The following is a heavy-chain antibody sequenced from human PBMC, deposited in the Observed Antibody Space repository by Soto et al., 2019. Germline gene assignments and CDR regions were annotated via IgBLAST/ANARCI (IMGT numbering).Heavy chain of an antibody. Sequence: GGSLRLSCEASGFSLGGDSMDWVRQAPGKGLEWVSSITSGGNYIFYSDSVKGRFTISRDNAKYTLFLQMDSLRAEDTAVYYCAKVPLRPYYFDYWGQGALVTGSS. V-gene: IGHV3-21*04. D-gene: IGHD4-17*01. CDR2: ITSGGNYI. CDR1: GFSLGGDS. J-gene: IGHJ4*02. CDR3: AKVPLRPYYFDY.